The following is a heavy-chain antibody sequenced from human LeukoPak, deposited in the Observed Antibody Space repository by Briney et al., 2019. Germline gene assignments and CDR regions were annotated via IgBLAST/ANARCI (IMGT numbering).Heavy chain of an antibody. D-gene: IGHD3-22*01. CDR3: ARGLYYDSSGYPYY. J-gene: IGHJ4*02. V-gene: IGHV4-34*01. CDR1: GGSFSGYY. Sequence: SETLSLTCAVYGGSFSGYYWSWIRQPPGKGLEWIGEINHSGSTNYNSSLKSRVTISVDTSKNQFSLKLSSVTAADTAVYYCARGLYYDSSGYPYYWGQGTLVTVSS. CDR2: INHSGST.